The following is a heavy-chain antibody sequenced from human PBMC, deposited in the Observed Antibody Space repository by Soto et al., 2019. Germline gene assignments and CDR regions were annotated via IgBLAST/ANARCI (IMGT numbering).Heavy chain of an antibody. CDR2: INSNGGST. CDR3: VKDQQLVIFDY. CDR1: GFTFSSYA. V-gene: IGHV3-64D*06. Sequence: GGSLRLSCSASGFTFSSYAMHWVRQAPGKGLEYVSAINSNGGSTYYADSVKGRFTISRDNSKNTLYLQMSSLRAEDTAVYYCVKDQQLVIFDYWGQGTLVTVSS. J-gene: IGHJ4*02. D-gene: IGHD6-13*01.